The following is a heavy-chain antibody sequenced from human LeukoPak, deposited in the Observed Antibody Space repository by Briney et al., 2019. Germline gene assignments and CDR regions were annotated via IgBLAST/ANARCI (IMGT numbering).Heavy chain of an antibody. J-gene: IGHJ4*02. CDR3: ASVRELLFYHPFDY. V-gene: IGHV3-74*01. Sequence: GGSLRLSCVASGFTFSSYWMHWVRQDPRKGLVRVSRINGDGRNINYADSVRGRFTISRDNAKNTLYLQMNSLRAEDTAVYYCASVRELLFYHPFDYWGQGTLVTVSS. D-gene: IGHD1-26*01. CDR1: GFTFSSYW. CDR2: INGDGRNI.